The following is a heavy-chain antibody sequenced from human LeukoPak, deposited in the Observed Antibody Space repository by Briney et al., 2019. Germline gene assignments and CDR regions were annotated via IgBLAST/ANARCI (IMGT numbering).Heavy chain of an antibody. V-gene: IGHV4-34*01. CDR2: INHSGST. J-gene: IGHJ6*03. Sequence: SETLSLTCAVYGGSFSGYYWSWIRQPPGKGLEWIGEINHSGSTNYNPSLKSRVTISVDTSKNQFSLKLSSVTAADTAVYYCARSPYYYMDVWGKGTTVTISS. CDR1: GGSFSGYY. CDR3: ARSPYYYMDV.